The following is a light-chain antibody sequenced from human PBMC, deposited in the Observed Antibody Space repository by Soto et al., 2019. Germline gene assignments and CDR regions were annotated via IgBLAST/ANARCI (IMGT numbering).Light chain of an antibody. V-gene: IGLV1-44*01. Sequence: QSVLIQPPSASGTPGRRVTISCSGSSSNIGRNTVDWYQQLPGTAPKLLIYSDNQRPSGVPDRFSGSKSDTSASLAISGLQSEDEADYYCAAWDDSLNGYVFGTGTKVTVL. CDR3: AAWDDSLNGYV. CDR2: SDN. CDR1: SSNIGRNT. J-gene: IGLJ1*01.